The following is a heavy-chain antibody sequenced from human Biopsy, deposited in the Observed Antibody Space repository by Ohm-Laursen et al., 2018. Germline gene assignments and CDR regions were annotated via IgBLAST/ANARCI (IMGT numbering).Heavy chain of an antibody. J-gene: IGHJ4*02. V-gene: IGHV4-61*08. CDR1: GDSISSGVYY. D-gene: IGHD4-11*01. CDR3: ARSNGYGDYRFDD. Sequence: SDTLSLTCTVSGDSISSGVYYWNWFRQHPEKGLEWIGYISYTGDTNYNPSLESRITISLDTSKNQFSLMLSSVTAADTAVYYCARSNGYGDYRFDDWGQGTLVTVAS. CDR2: ISYTGDT.